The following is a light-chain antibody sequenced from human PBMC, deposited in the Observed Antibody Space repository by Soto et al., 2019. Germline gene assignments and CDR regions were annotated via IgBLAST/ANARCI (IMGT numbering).Light chain of an antibody. CDR3: QQYNDNWT. CDR2: KAS. CDR1: QSISSW. J-gene: IGKJ1*01. V-gene: IGKV1-5*03. Sequence: DIQMTQSPSTLSASVGDRDTITCRASQSISSWLAWYQQKPGTAPNLLIYKASTLQSGVPSRFSGSGSGTEFTLTISSLQPDDSATYYCQQYNDNWTFGQGTKV.